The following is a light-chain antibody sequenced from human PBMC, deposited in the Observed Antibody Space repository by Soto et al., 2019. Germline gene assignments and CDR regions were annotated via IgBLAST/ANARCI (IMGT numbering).Light chain of an antibody. CDR2: KAS. V-gene: IGKV1-5*03. CDR3: QQYNSYSPWT. J-gene: IGKJ1*01. Sequence: DIQMTQSPSTLSASLGDRVTITCRASQSISTWLAWYQQKPGRAPKLLIYKASSLQSDVPSGFSGSGSGTEFTLTISSLQPEDFAIYYCQQYNSYSPWTFGQGTKADI. CDR1: QSISTW.